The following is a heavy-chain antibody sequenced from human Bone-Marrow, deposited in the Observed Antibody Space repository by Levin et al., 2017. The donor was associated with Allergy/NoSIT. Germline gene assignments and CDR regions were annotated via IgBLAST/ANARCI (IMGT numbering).Heavy chain of an antibody. CDR1: GFTFTSYA. J-gene: IGHJ4*02. CDR2: ISASGGNT. CDR3: ARFKTGGGWAAMDN. D-gene: IGHD6-19*01. Sequence: PVASVKVSCAASGFTFTSYAMSWVRQAPGKGLQWISGISASGGNTYFADSVKGRFSISRDDSQNTVSLQMNSLRAEDTAIYYCARFKTGGGWAAMDNWGQGTLVTVS. V-gene: IGHV3-23*01.